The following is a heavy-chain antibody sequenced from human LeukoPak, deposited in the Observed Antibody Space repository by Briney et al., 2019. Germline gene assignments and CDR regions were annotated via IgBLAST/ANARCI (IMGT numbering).Heavy chain of an antibody. CDR3: ARVGGTTFF. V-gene: IGHV3-30-3*01. J-gene: IGHJ4*02. Sequence: PGRSLRLSCAASGFTFSSYAMHWVRQAPGKGLEWVAVISYDGSNKYYADSVKGRFTISRDNSKSTLYLQMNSLRAEDTAVYYCARVGGTTFFWGQGTLVTVSS. CDR2: ISYDGSNK. CDR1: GFTFSSYA. D-gene: IGHD1-1*01.